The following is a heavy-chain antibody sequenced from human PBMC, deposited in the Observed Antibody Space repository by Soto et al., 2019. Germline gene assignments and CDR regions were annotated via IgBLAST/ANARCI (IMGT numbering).Heavy chain of an antibody. D-gene: IGHD3-10*01. Sequence: SETLSLTCAVSSGSISSSNWWSWVRQPPGKGLEWIGEIYHSGSTNYNPSLKSRVTISVDTSKNQFSLKLSSVTAADTAVYYCAAGSGYYYYYMDVWGKGTTVTVSS. J-gene: IGHJ6*03. CDR3: AAGSGYYYYYMDV. CDR2: IYHSGST. CDR1: SGSISSSNW. V-gene: IGHV4-4*02.